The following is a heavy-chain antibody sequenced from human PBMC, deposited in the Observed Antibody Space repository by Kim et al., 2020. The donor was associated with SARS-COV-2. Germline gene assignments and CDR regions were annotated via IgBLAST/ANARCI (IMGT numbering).Heavy chain of an antibody. D-gene: IGHD6-6*01. V-gene: IGHV5-51*01. Sequence: TRYSTSFQGQGTISADKSISTAYLQWSSLKASDTAMYYCARGYSSSSIDYWGQGTLVTVSS. CDR3: ARGYSSSSIDY. J-gene: IGHJ4*02. CDR2: T.